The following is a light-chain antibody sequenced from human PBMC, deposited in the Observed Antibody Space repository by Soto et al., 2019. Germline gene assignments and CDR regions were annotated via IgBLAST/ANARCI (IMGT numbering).Light chain of an antibody. V-gene: IGKV1-39*01. CDR2: STS. Sequence: DIQVTQSPSSLSAFVGDRVTITCRASRSIGNYLNWYQQKPGKAPKLLIYSTSSLQSGVPSRFNGSGSGTDFTLTLSSLQPEDFATYFCQQSLSSPPTFGGGTKVEI. J-gene: IGKJ4*01. CDR1: RSIGNY. CDR3: QQSLSSPPT.